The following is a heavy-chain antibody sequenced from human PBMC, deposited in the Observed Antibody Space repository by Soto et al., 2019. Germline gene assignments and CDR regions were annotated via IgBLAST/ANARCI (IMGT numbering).Heavy chain of an antibody. CDR2: MNPNSGNT. CDR1: GYTFTSYD. CDR3: ARVETYYDFWGGYYSPPHWFDP. D-gene: IGHD3-3*01. J-gene: IGHJ5*02. Sequence: QVQLVQSGAEVKKPGASVKVSCKASGYTFTSYDINWVRQATGQGLEWMGWMNPNSGNTGYAQKFQGRVTMTRNTSISTAYMELSSLRSEDTAVYYCARVETYYDFWGGYYSPPHWFDPWGQGTLVTVSS. V-gene: IGHV1-8*01.